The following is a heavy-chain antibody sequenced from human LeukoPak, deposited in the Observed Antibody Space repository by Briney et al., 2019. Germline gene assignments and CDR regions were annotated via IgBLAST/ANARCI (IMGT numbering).Heavy chain of an antibody. J-gene: IGHJ6*03. D-gene: IGHD2-15*01. CDR2: IYYSGST. V-gene: IGHV4-59*01. CDR3: ARGRVVVVAAPNYYYYYIDV. CDR1: GVSSSSYY. Sequence: SVNLSFTSTVSGVSSSSYYWRWIGQPPGEGRGWSGYIYYSGSTNYHLSLKGRVPSSVYTSKNQFSLRLSAVTAADTAVYYCARGRVVVVAAPNYYYYYIDVWGKGTTVTVSS.